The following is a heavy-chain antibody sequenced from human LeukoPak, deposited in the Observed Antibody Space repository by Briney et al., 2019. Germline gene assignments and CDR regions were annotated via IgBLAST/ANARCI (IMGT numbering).Heavy chain of an antibody. CDR3: AKALADPLFDY. CDR1: GFTFSSYW. J-gene: IGHJ4*02. Sequence: PGGSLRLSCAASGFTFSSYWMSWVRQAPGKGLEWVANIKQDGSEKYYVDSVKGRFTISRGNAKNTLYLQMNSLRAEDTAVYYCAKALADPLFDYWGQGTLVTVSS. V-gene: IGHV3-7*01. CDR2: IKQDGSEK.